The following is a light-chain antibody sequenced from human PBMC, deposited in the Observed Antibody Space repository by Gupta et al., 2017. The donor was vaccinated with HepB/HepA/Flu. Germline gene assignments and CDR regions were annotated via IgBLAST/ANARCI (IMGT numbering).Light chain of an antibody. Sequence: RPSGVSNRFSGSKSGNTASLTISGLQAEDEGDYYCTSYTSTEYVFGTGTKVTVL. CDR3: TSYTSTEYV. J-gene: IGLJ1*01. V-gene: IGLV2-14*02.